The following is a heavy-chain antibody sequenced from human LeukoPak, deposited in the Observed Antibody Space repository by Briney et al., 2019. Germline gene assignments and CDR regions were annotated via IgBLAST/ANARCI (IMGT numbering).Heavy chain of an antibody. Sequence: GGSLRLSCAASGFTFSSYWMSWVRQAPGKGLEWVAFIRYDGSNKYYADSVKGRFTISRDNSKNTLYLQVNSLRVEDTAVYYCARDQLGAVLYFDYWGQGTLVTVSS. CDR3: ARDQLGAVLYFDY. J-gene: IGHJ4*02. CDR1: GFTFSSYW. V-gene: IGHV3-30*02. D-gene: IGHD1-1*01. CDR2: IRYDGSNK.